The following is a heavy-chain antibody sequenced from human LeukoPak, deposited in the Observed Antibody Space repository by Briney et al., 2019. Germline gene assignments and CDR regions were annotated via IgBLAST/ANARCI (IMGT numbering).Heavy chain of an antibody. CDR3: AKSHRADYYGSYYMDA. D-gene: IGHD3-10*01. CDR2: ISSSGSTI. J-gene: IGHJ6*03. V-gene: IGHV3-48*03. Sequence: PGGSLRLSCAASGFTFSSYEMNWVRQAPGKGLEWVSYISSSGSTIYYADSVKGRFTISRDNAKNSLYLQMNSLRAEDSAFYYCAKSHRADYYGSYYMDAWGKGTTVTISS. CDR1: GFTFSSYE.